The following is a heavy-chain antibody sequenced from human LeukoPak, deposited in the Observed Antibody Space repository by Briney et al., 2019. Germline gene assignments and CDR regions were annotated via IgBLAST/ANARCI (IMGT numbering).Heavy chain of an antibody. CDR2: ISWNSGSI. J-gene: IGHJ4*02. CDR1: GFTFDDYA. CDR3: AKDGGYSYGVLDY. V-gene: IGHV3-9*01. Sequence: GGSLRLSCAASGFTFDDYAMHWVRQAPGKGLEWVSGISWNSGSIGYADSVKGRFTISRDNAMNSLYLQMNSLRAEDTALYYCAKDGGYSYGVLDYWGQGTLVTVSS. D-gene: IGHD5-18*01.